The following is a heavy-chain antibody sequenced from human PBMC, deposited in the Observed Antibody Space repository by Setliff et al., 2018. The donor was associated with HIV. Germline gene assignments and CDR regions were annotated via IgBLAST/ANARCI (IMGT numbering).Heavy chain of an antibody. J-gene: IGHJ4*02. CDR2: INSDGSSK. Sequence: GSLRLSCAASGFTFSSYWMHWVRQAPGKGLVWVSRINSDGSSKTYADSVKDRFTISRDNAKNTLYLQMNSLRAEDTAVYYCAKRAPPPGASLDSWGQGTLVTVSS. CDR1: GFTFSSYW. D-gene: IGHD2-8*02. CDR3: AKRAPPPGASLDS. V-gene: IGHV3-74*01.